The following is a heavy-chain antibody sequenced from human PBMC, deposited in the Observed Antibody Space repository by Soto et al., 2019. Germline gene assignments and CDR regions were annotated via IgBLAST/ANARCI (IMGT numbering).Heavy chain of an antibody. D-gene: IGHD2-15*01. CDR2: ISSSGSTI. Sequence: VGSLRLSCAASGFTFSSYEMNWVRQAPVKVLEWVSYISSSGSTIYYADSVKGRFTISRDNAKNSLYLQMNSLRAEDTAVYYCARAPLYCSGGSCEPGGFYYYYGMDVWGQGTTVTVSS. J-gene: IGHJ6*02. CDR3: ARAPLYCSGGSCEPGGFYYYYGMDV. CDR1: GFTFSSYE. V-gene: IGHV3-48*03.